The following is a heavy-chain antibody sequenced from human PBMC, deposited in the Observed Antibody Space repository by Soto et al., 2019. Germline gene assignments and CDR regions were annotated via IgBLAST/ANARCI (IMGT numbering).Heavy chain of an antibody. Sequence: TLSHTSPVAGGLRSSGGYCWRWIRQHPRKGLEWIGYIYYSGSTYYNPSLKSRVTISVDTSKNQFSLKLSSVTAADTAVYYCARWTLGYSYCPGGMDVWGQGTTVPVSS. CDR2: IYYSGST. V-gene: IGHV4-31*03. J-gene: IGHJ6*02. CDR1: GGLRSSGGYC. D-gene: IGHD5-18*01. CDR3: ARWTLGYSYCPGGMDV.